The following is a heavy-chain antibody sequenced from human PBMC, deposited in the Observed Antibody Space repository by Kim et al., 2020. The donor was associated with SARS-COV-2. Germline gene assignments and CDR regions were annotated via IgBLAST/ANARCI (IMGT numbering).Heavy chain of an antibody. CDR2: INHSGST. Sequence: SETLSLTCAVYGGSFSGYYWSWIRQPPGKGLEWIGEINHSGSTNYNPSLKSRVTISVDTSKNQFSLKLSSVTAADTAVYYCARGLSCGGDCYPVGDDAFDIWGQGTMVTVSS. CDR3: ARGLSCGGDCYPVGDDAFDI. J-gene: IGHJ3*02. CDR1: GGSFSGYY. V-gene: IGHV4-34*01. D-gene: IGHD2-21*02.